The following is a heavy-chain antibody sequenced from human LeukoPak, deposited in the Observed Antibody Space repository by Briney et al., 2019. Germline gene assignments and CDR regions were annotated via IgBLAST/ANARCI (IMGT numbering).Heavy chain of an antibody. CDR2: IYSSGDT. D-gene: IGHD5-18*01. V-gene: IGHV4-4*07. J-gene: IGHJ4*02. CDR1: GGSICNYY. Sequence: SETLSLTCTVSGGSICNYYWSWIRQPAGKGLEWIGRIYSSGDTNYNPSLKSRVTMSVDTSKNQFSVKLTSVTAADTAVYYCARSRGTTMVTRFDYWGQGTLVTVSS. CDR3: ARSRGTTMVTRFDY.